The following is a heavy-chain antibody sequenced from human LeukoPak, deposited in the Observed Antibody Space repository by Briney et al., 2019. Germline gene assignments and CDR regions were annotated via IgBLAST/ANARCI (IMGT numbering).Heavy chain of an antibody. J-gene: IGHJ4*02. Sequence: PGRSLILSCAASGFSFSSYAMHWVRQAPGKGLEWVAALSYDGNYQYYRDSVKGRFTISRDNSKNTLYLQMNSLRAEDTAVYYCAKEFSYSNYVAGLFDYWGQGTLVTVSS. CDR3: AKEFSYSNYVAGLFDY. V-gene: IGHV3-30*04. CDR2: LSYDGNYQ. D-gene: IGHD4-11*01. CDR1: GFSFSSYA.